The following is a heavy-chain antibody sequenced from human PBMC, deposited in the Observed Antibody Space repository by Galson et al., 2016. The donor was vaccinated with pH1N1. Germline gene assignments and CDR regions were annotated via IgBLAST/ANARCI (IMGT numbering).Heavy chain of an antibody. J-gene: IGHJ3*02. V-gene: IGHV5-51*01. CDR2: IHLGGSHI. CDR3: ARQNDYGDYRGDAFDI. CDR1: GYRFSSSW. D-gene: IGHD4-17*01. Sequence: QSGAEVKKPGESLKISCKGSGYRFSSSWIGWVRQMPGKGLEWMGIIHLGGSHIRYSPSFQGQVTISADKSINIVSLQWSSLKASDTAMYYCARQNDYGDYRGDAFDIWGQGTMVTVFS.